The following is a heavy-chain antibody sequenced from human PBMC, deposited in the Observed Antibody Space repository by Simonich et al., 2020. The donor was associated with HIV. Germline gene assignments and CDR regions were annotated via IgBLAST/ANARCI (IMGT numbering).Heavy chain of an antibody. D-gene: IGHD6-13*01. CDR1: GFTFSSYS. V-gene: IGHV3-21*01. CDR3: ASIAAAINDAFDL. Sequence: EVQLVESGGGLVKPGGSLRLSCAASGFTFSSYSMNWGRQAPGKGLEGVSSISSSHSYIYYADSLKGRFTISRDNAKNSLYLQMNSLRAEDTAVYYCASIAAAINDAFDLWGQGTMVTVSS. CDR2: ISSSHSYI. J-gene: IGHJ3*01.